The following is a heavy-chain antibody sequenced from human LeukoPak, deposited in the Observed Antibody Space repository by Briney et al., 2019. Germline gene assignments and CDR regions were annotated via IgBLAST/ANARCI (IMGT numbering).Heavy chain of an antibody. CDR3: AKTIAAAGRGYFQH. Sequence: GGSLRLSCAASGFTFSSYAMSWVRQAPGKGLEWVSAISGSGGSTYYADSVKGRHTISRDNSKNTLYLQMNSLRAEDTAVYYCAKTIAAAGRGYFQHWGQGTLVTVSS. D-gene: IGHD6-13*01. J-gene: IGHJ1*01. V-gene: IGHV3-23*01. CDR1: GFTFSSYA. CDR2: ISGSGGST.